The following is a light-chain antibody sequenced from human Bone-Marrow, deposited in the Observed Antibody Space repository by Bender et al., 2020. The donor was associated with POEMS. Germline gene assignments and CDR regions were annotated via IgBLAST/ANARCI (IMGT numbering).Light chain of an antibody. V-gene: IGLV1-40*01. J-gene: IGLJ1*01. CDR3: CSYASRSTYV. Sequence: QSALTQPASVSGAPGQRVTISCTGSSSNTGSGYDINWYQHLPGTAPKLLIYGYNNRPSGVPDRFSGSKSGTSASLAITGLQAEDEADYYCCSYASRSTYVFGTGTKVTVL. CDR1: SSNTGSGYD. CDR2: GYN.